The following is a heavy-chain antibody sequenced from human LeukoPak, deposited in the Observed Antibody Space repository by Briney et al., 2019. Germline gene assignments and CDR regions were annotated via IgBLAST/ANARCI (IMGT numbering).Heavy chain of an antibody. CDR3: ARTPYYYDSSGYYEDYAFDI. Sequence: ASVKVSCKASGYTFTGYYMHWVRQAPGQGLEWMGWINPNSGGTNYAQKFQGRVTMTRDTSISTAYMELSRLRSDDTAVYYCARTPYYYDSSGYYEDYAFDIWGQGTMVTVSS. CDR1: GYTFTGYY. J-gene: IGHJ3*02. V-gene: IGHV1-2*02. D-gene: IGHD3-22*01. CDR2: INPNSGGT.